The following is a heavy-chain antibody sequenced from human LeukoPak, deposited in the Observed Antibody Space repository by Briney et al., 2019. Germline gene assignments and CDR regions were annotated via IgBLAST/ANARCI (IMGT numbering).Heavy chain of an antibody. CDR3: ARLSRGGIGLTGTPYYFDY. D-gene: IGHD1-20*01. V-gene: IGHV5-51*01. CDR1: GYSFTSYW. Sequence: AGESLKISCKGSGYSFTSYWIGWVRQMPGKGLEWMGIIYPGDSDTRYSPSFQGQVTISADKSISTAYLQWSSLKASDTAMYYCARLSRGGIGLTGTPYYFDYWGQGTLVTVSS. J-gene: IGHJ4*02. CDR2: IYPGDSDT.